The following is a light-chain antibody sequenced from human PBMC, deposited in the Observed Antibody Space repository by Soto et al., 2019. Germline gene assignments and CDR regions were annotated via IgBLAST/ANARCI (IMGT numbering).Light chain of an antibody. CDR2: KVS. CDR1: QSLVHSDGIAY. J-gene: IGKJ5*01. Sequence: DVVMTQSPLSLPVTLGQPASISCRSNQSLVHSDGIAYFSWFQQRPGRSPRRLIYKVSTRDSGVPARFSGSGSGTDFALKISRVDAEDVGVYYCMQGTHWPITFGQGTRLEIK. V-gene: IGKV2-30*02. CDR3: MQGTHWPIT.